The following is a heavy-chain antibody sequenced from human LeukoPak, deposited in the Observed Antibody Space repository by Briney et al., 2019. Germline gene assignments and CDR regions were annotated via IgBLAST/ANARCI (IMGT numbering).Heavy chain of an antibody. CDR1: GGSFSGYY. D-gene: IGHD3-3*01. Sequence: PSETLSLTCAVYGGSFSGYYWSWIRQPPGKGLEWIGEINHSGSTNYNPSLKSRVTISVDTSKNQFSLKLSSVTAADTAVYYCASYDFWSGYYSPWGQGTLVTVSS. J-gene: IGHJ5*02. CDR3: ASYDFWSGYYSP. CDR2: INHSGST. V-gene: IGHV4-34*01.